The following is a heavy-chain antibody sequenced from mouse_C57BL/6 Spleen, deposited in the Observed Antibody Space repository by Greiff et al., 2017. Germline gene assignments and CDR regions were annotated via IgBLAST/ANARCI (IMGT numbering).Heavy chain of an antibody. CDR2: IDPSDSYT. D-gene: IGHD2-4*01. V-gene: IGHV1-69*01. CDR3: ARGYDFCLAY. J-gene: IGHJ3*01. CDR1: GYTITSYW. Sequence: VQLQQPGAELVMPGASVKLSCKASGYTITSYWMHWVKQRPGPGLEWIGEIDPSDSYTNYNQKFKGKSTLTVDKSSSTAYMQLSSLTSEDSAVYYCARGYDFCLAYWGQGTLVTVSA.